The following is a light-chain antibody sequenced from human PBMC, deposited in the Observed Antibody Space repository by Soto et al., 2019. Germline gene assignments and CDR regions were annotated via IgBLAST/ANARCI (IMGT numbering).Light chain of an antibody. CDR2: SAS. CDR1: QGVRDD. Sequence: IPMTQSPSSLSASVGDRVTITCRASQGVRDDVGWYQQKPGKAPKLLSYSASTLQGGVPSRCSGSGSGTDFTLTISGLQHEDFATYYCLQESNYPLTFGGGTKVEIK. V-gene: IGKV1-6*01. J-gene: IGKJ4*01. CDR3: LQESNYPLT.